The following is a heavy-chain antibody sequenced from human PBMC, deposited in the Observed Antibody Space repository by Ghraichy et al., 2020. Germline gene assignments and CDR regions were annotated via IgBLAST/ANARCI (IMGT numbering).Heavy chain of an antibody. CDR3: ARGVGDGLDV. V-gene: IGHV4-4*07. CDR1: GASISSYS. CDR2: LYSSGST. J-gene: IGHJ6*02. Sequence: SETLSLTCIVSGASISSYSWNWIRQPAGKGLEWIGHLYSSGSTKYNPSLKNRVTMSVDTSKNHFSLKVTSVTAADTAVYYCARGVGDGLDVWGQGTTVTVSS. D-gene: IGHD4-17*01.